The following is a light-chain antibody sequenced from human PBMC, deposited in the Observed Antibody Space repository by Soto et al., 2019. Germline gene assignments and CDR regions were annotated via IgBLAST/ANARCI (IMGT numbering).Light chain of an antibody. Sequence: ERVMTQSPATLSVSPGERATLSCRASQSVRNYLAWYQQKPGQAPRLLIYGASTRATGIPARFSGSGSGTEFTLTISSLQSEDSAVYYCQQYNNWPQTFGQGTKVEIK. CDR2: GAS. CDR1: QSVRNY. J-gene: IGKJ1*01. CDR3: QQYNNWPQT. V-gene: IGKV3-15*01.